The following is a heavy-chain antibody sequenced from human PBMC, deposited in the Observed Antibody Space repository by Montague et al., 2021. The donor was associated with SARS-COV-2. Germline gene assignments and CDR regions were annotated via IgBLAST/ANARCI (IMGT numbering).Heavy chain of an antibody. D-gene: IGHD5-12*01. Sequence: SETLSLTCAVSGGSISGSNWWSWVRQPPGKGLEWIGEIYHSGSTNYNPSLKSRVTISVDKSKNQFSLKLSSMIAADTAVYYCVYRDYYYYYGMDVWGQGTTVTVSS. CDR2: IYHSGST. CDR3: VYRDYYYYYGMDV. J-gene: IGHJ6*02. CDR1: GGSISGSNW. V-gene: IGHV4-4*02.